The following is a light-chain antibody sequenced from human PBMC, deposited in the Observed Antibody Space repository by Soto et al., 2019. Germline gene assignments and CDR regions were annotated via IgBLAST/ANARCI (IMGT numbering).Light chain of an antibody. CDR1: QSVRSD. CDR3: QQYGSSPTWT. V-gene: IGKV3-15*01. J-gene: IGKJ1*01. Sequence: EIGMTQSPATLSVSPGERATLSCRASQSVRSDLVWYQQKPGQAPRLLIYGASTRATGIPARFSGSGSGTDFTLTISRLEPEDSAVYYCQQYGSSPTWTFGQGTMVDIK. CDR2: GAS.